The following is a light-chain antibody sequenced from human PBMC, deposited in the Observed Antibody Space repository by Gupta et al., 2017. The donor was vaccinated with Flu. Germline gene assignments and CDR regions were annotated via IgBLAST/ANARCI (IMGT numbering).Light chain of an antibody. V-gene: IGKV1-33*01. CDR2: DAS. J-gene: IGKJ4*01. CDR1: QDISNY. Sequence: DMQMTHSPSALSVSVGDRVTITCQASQDISNYLNWYQQKPGKAPKLLIYDASNVATGVPSRFSGSGSGTDFTITISRLPPEDIATYYWQQYDNLPLTFGGGTKVEIK. CDR3: QQYDNLPLT.